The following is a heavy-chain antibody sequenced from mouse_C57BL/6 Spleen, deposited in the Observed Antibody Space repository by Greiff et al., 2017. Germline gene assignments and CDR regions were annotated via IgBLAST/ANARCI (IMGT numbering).Heavy chain of an antibody. Sequence: EVKLVESEGGLVQPGSSMKLSCTASGFTFRDYYMAWVRQVPEKGLEWVANINYDGSSTYYLDSLKSRFIISRDNAKNILYLQMSSLKSEDTATYYCARYYYGSSYWYFDVWGTGTTVTVSS. CDR1: GFTFRDYY. CDR2: INYDGSST. J-gene: IGHJ1*03. D-gene: IGHD1-1*01. V-gene: IGHV5-16*01. CDR3: ARYYYGSSYWYFDV.